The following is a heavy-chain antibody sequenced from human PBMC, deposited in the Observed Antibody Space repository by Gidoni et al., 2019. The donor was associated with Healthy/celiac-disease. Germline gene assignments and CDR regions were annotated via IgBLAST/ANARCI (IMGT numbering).Heavy chain of an antibody. D-gene: IGHD2-21*02. J-gene: IGHJ6*02. CDR1: GGTFSSYA. CDR3: AKRGLTEALPRYYYGMDV. V-gene: IGHV1-69*01. CDR2: IIPIFGTA. Sequence: QVQLVQSGAEVKKPGSSVKVSCKASGGTFSSYAFSWVRQAPGQGLEWMGGIIPIFGTANYEQKFQGRVTITADESTSTAYMELSSLRSEDTAVYYCAKRGLTEALPRYYYGMDVWGQGTTVTVSS.